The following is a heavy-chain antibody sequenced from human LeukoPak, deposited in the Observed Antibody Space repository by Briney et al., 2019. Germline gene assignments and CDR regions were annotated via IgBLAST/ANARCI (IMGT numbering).Heavy chain of an antibody. Sequence: GRSLRLSCTASGFTFGDYAMSWVRQAPGKGLEWVGFIRSKAYGGTTEYAASVKGRFTISRDDSKSMLYLQMNSLKTEDTAVYYCTTDNAPGMDVWGQGTTVTVSS. D-gene: IGHD2-2*01. V-gene: IGHV3-49*04. CDR1: GFTFGDYA. CDR3: TTDNAPGMDV. J-gene: IGHJ6*02. CDR2: IRSKAYGGTT.